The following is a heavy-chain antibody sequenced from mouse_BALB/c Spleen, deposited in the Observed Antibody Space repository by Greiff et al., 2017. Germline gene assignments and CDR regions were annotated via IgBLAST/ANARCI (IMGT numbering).Heavy chain of an antibody. Sequence: LHQPGSELVRPGASVKLSCKASGYKFTSYWMHWVKQRPGQGLEWIGNIYPGSGSTNYDEKFKSKATLTVDTSSSTAYMQLSSLTSEDSAVYYCTYDGYSLFAYWGQGTLVTVSA. D-gene: IGHD2-3*01. CDR1: GYKFTSYW. CDR3: TYDGYSLFAY. V-gene: IGHV1S22*01. J-gene: IGHJ3*01. CDR2: IYPGSGST.